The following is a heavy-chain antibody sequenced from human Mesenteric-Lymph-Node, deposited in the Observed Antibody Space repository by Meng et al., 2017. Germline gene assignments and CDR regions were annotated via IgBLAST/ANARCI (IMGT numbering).Heavy chain of an antibody. CDR1: GFTFTDAW. D-gene: IGHD1-14*01. CDR3: TTDRAVFGTGFDC. Sequence: GGSLRLSCAASGFTFTDAWMSWVRQAPGKGLEWAGRLKSITDGGTTDYAAPVKGRITISRDDSKNTLYLEMNNLKAEDTAVYYCTTDRAVFGTGFDCWGQGTLVTVSS. V-gene: IGHV3-15*01. J-gene: IGHJ4*02. CDR2: LKSITDGGTT.